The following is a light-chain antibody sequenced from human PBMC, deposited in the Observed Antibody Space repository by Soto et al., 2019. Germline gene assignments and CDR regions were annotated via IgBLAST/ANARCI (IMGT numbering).Light chain of an antibody. V-gene: IGLV2-14*03. Sequence: QYALTQPASVSGSPGQSITISCTGTSSDVRAYNYVSWYQKHPGKVPKLMIYDVSDRPSGVSNRFSGSKSGNTASLTISGLQAENEADYYCSSFTRSNSYVFGTGTKLTVL. J-gene: IGLJ1*01. CDR2: DVS. CDR3: SSFTRSNSYV. CDR1: SSDVRAYNY.